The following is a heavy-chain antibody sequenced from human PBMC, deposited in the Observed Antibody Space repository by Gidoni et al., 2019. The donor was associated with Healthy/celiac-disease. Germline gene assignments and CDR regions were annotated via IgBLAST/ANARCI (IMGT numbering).Heavy chain of an antibody. Sequence: QVQLVESGGGVVQPGRSLRLSCAASGFTFSSYAMHWVRQAPGKGLEWVAVISYDGSNKYYADPVKGRFTISRDNSKNTLYLQMNSLRAEDTAVYYCASKANPPYYYDSSGWPTDYWGQGTLVTVSS. CDR2: ISYDGSNK. J-gene: IGHJ4*02. V-gene: IGHV3-30-3*01. D-gene: IGHD3-22*01. CDR3: ASKANPPYYYDSSGWPTDY. CDR1: GFTFSSYA.